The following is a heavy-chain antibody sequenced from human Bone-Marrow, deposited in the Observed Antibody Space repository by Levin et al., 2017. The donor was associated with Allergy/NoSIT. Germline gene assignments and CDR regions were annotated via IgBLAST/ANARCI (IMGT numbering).Heavy chain of an antibody. Sequence: ASVKVSCRASGYTFRDYAIIWVRQAPGQGLEWMGWISTYNVNATYSQKFQGRVSMTTDTSTTTAYMELRSLRSDDTAVYYCARAPQYVVILLTPFNYFDPWGQGTLVTVSS. J-gene: IGHJ5*02. CDR3: ARAPQYVVILLTPFNYFDP. V-gene: IGHV1-18*01. D-gene: IGHD2/OR15-2a*01. CDR1: GYTFRDYA. CDR2: ISTYNVNA.